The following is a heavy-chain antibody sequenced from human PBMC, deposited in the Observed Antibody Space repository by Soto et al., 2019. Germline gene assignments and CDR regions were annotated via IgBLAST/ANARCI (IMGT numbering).Heavy chain of an antibody. V-gene: IGHV4-34*01. Sequence: QVQLQQWGAGLLKPSETLSLSCAVYSGSFSDYYWSWIRQPPGKGLEWIGEINHSGSTNYHPSLKSRVTMSVDTSNKQFSLKLTSVTAADTAVYYCASRGGYCRSTSCYSPFDPWGQGTPVTVSS. J-gene: IGHJ5*02. D-gene: IGHD2-2*02. CDR2: INHSGST. CDR3: ASRGGYCRSTSCYSPFDP. CDR1: SGSFSDYY.